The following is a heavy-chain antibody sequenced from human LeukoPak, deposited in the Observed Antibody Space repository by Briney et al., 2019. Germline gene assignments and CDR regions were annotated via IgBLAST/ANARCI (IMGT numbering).Heavy chain of an antibody. J-gene: IGHJ3*02. Sequence: PGGSLRLSCAAPGFTFGDYGINWVRQAPGKGLEWVSDINWNGGSTVYAESVKGRFTISRDNAKNSLYPQMNSVRAEDTAFYYCAKITGSGGLGAFDIWGQGTMVTVSS. CDR1: GFTFGDYG. CDR2: INWNGGST. CDR3: AKITGSGGLGAFDI. D-gene: IGHD2-15*01. V-gene: IGHV3-20*04.